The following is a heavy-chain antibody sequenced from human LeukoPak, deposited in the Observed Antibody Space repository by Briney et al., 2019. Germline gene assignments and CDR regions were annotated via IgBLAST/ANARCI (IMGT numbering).Heavy chain of an antibody. D-gene: IGHD3-10*01. CDR2: IRARSSLI. V-gene: IGHV3-48*04. CDR1: GFDFSLSS. Sequence: PGGSLRLSCAASGFDFSLSSMIWIRQPPGKGLQWISYIRARSSLISYADSGRGRFTISRDDAKNSVFLQMDSLRADDTAVYYCAREGSLGWGQGTMLTVYS. CDR3: AREGSLG. J-gene: IGHJ3*01.